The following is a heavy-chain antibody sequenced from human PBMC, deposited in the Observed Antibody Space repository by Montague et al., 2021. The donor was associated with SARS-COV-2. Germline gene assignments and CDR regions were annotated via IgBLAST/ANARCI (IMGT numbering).Heavy chain of an antibody. V-gene: IGHV3-23*01. D-gene: IGHD5-18*01. J-gene: IGHJ3*02. CDR2: ITASGNGP. CDR1: GFTFSSFA. CDR3: AEGTSYGSHTFDI. Sequence: SLRLSCAASGFTFSSFAVSWVRQAPGKGLEWVSTITASGNGPYYANSVKGRFTITRDNSKNTLYLKMTSLRAEDTAVYFFAEGTSYGSHTFDIWGQGTMVTVSS.